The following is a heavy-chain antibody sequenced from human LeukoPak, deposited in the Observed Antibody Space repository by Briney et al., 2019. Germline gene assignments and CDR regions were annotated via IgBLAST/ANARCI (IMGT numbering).Heavy chain of an antibody. CDR3: AKDHANWAIDD. Sequence: PGGSLRVSCAASGFTFSSYSMNWVRQAPGKGLEWISYIGGDGIAFYADSVKGRFTASKDDARKSMYLQMNSLRVEDTAVYYCAKDHANWAIDDWGQGTQVTVSS. V-gene: IGHV3-48*04. D-gene: IGHD3-16*01. CDR1: GFTFSSYS. J-gene: IGHJ4*02. CDR2: IGGDGIA.